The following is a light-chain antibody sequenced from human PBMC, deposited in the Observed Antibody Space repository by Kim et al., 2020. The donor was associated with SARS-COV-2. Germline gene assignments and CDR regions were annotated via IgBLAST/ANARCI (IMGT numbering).Light chain of an antibody. CDR1: SLRSYY. CDR3: NSRDSSGNPWV. J-gene: IGLJ3*02. CDR2: GKN. V-gene: IGLV3-19*01. Sequence: ALGQTVRITCQGDSLRSYYASWYQQKPGQAPVLVIYGKNNRPSGIPDRFSGSSSGNTASLTITGAQAEDEADYYCNSRDSSGNPWVFGGGTKVTVL.